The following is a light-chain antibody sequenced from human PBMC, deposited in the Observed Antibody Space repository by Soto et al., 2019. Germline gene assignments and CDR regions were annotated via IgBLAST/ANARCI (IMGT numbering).Light chain of an antibody. CDR3: QQSYSTPLT. J-gene: IGKJ4*01. Sequence: DIQMTQSPSSLSASVGDRVTITCRASQTIDNHLNWYHQKPGKAPKLLIYGSSSLQSGVPSRFSGSGSGTDFTLTISSLQLEDSATYYCQQSYSTPLTFGGGTKVDIK. CDR1: QTIDNH. V-gene: IGKV1-39*01. CDR2: GSS.